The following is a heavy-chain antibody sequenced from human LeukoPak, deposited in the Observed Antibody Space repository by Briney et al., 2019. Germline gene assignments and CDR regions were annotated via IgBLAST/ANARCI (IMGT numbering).Heavy chain of an antibody. J-gene: IGHJ3*02. V-gene: IGHV1-8*03. CDR2: MNPNSGNT. D-gene: IGHD3-3*01. Sequence: ASVKVSCKASGYTFTSYGINWVRQATGQGLEWMGWMNPNSGNTGYAQKFQGRVTITRNTSISTAYMELSSLRSEDTAVYYCARGRITIFGVVINDAFDIWGQGTMVTVSS. CDR1: GYTFTSYG. CDR3: ARGRITIFGVVINDAFDI.